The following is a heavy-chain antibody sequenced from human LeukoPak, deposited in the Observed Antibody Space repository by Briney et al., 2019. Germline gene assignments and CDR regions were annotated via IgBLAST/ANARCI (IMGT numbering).Heavy chain of an antibody. J-gene: IGHJ4*02. CDR2: IWYDGRNQ. D-gene: IGHD2-2*01. CDR1: GFTFSSYG. V-gene: IGHV3-33*06. Sequence: TGGSLRLSCAASGFTFSSYGMHWVRQAPGKGLEWVAVIWYDGRNQYYADSVKGRFTISRDDSKNTLFLQMNSLGVEDTAVYYCAKDSCSSSNCYYNSWGQGTLVTVSS. CDR3: AKDSCSSSNCYYNS.